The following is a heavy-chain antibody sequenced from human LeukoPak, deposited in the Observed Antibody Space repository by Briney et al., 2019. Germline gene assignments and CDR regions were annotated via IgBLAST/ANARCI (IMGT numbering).Heavy chain of an antibody. CDR3: ARDSAKYYYGSGSYYKMRSYFDY. J-gene: IGHJ4*02. CDR2: ISYDGSNK. Sequence: GGSLRLSCAASGFTFSDYGIHWVRQAPGQGLEWVAVISYDGSNKYYADSVKGRFTISRDNSKNTLYLQMNSLRAEDTAVYYCARDSAKYYYGSGSYYKMRSYFDYWGQGTLVTVSS. D-gene: IGHD3-10*01. CDR1: GFTFSDYG. V-gene: IGHV3-30*06.